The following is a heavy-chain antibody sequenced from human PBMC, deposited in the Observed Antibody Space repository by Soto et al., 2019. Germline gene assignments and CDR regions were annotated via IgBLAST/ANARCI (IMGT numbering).Heavy chain of an antibody. V-gene: IGHV1-69*13. D-gene: IGHD6-6*01. Sequence: ASVKVSCKVSGYTLTELSMHWVRQAPGKGLEWMGGIIPIFGTANYAQKFQGRVTITADESTSTAYMELSSLRSEDTAVYYCARANYSSSSYYYYGMDVWGQGTTVTVSS. CDR1: GYTLTELS. CDR2: IIPIFGTA. J-gene: IGHJ6*02. CDR3: ARANYSSSSYYYYGMDV.